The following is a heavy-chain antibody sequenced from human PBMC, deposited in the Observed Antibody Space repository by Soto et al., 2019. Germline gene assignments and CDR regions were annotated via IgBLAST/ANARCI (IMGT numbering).Heavy chain of an antibody. J-gene: IGHJ6*02. CDR1: GFNFNNYN. V-gene: IGHV3-30*03. D-gene: IGHD2-2*01. Sequence: GSLRLSCAASGFNFNNYNLHWVRRAPGKGLEWVAVVSYERNNKYYGDSVKGRFTISKDESKTTVFLEMTDLRSDDTATYYCARAGSTTCQQYSCHYYGMDVWGLGTTVTVSS. CDR3: ARAGSTTCQQYSCHYYGMDV. CDR2: VSYERNNK.